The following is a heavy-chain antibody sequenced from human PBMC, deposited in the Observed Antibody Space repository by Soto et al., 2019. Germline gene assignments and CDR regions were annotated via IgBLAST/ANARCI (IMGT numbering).Heavy chain of an antibody. Sequence: PETLSLTCTVSGGSISSYYWSWIRQPPGKGLEWIGYIYYSGSTNYNPPLKSRVTISVDTSKNQFSLKLISVTAADTAVYYGARHLHIAAAGRDAFDIWGQGTMVTVSS. CDR1: GGSISSYY. V-gene: IGHV4-59*08. J-gene: IGHJ3*02. CDR3: ARHLHIAAAGRDAFDI. CDR2: IYYSGST. D-gene: IGHD6-13*01.